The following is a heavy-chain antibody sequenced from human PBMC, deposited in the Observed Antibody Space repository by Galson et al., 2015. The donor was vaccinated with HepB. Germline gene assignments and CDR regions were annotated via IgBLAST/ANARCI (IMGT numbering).Heavy chain of an antibody. Sequence: SVKVSCKASGYTFSGYYMHWVRQAPGQGLEWMGWINPNSGGTNYAQKFHGRGTMTRDTSISTAYMELSRLRSDDTALYYCARVIVGATFYYYGMDVWGQGTTVTVSS. CDR1: GYTFSGYY. J-gene: IGHJ6*02. V-gene: IGHV1-2*02. CDR3: ARVIVGATFYYYGMDV. D-gene: IGHD1-26*01. CDR2: INPNSGGT.